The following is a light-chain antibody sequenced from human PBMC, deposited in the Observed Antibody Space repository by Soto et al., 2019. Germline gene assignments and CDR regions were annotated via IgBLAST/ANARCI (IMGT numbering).Light chain of an antibody. CDR3: QVWHSTSVRV. V-gene: IGLV3-21*02. CDR2: DDR. J-gene: IGLJ2*01. CDR1: NIGAKG. Sequence: SYELTQPPSVSVAPGQTASITCGGNNIGAKGVHWYQQKNPGQAPVLVVFDDRARPSAIPERFSGSNSGNTATLTISRVEVGDEADYYCQVWHSTSVRVFGGGTKLTVL.